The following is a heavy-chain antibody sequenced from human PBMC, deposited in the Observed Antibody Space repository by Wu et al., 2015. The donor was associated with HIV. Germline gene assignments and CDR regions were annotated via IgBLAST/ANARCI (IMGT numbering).Heavy chain of an antibody. CDR2: INNNGRT. D-gene: IGHD6-19*01. CDR1: GGSISSHY. CDR3: ARHLDPYTSGWYILDY. V-gene: IGHV4-59*11. Sequence: QVQLQESGPGLVKPSETLTLTCTVSGGSISSHYWSWIRQPPGKGLEWIGYINNNGRTNYNPSLKSRVTISVDTSKNQISLTLNSVTAADTALYYCARHLDPYTSGWYILDYWGQGTLVTVSS. J-gene: IGHJ4*02.